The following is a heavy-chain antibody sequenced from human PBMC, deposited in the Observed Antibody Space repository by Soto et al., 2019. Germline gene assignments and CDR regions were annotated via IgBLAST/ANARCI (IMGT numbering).Heavy chain of an antibody. CDR3: NTDSHSTTIEVRLDY. J-gene: IGHJ4*01. CDR1: GYSFRNAW. CDR2: IKSKALGGTT. D-gene: IGHD3-22*01. Sequence: GGPMEPACAGCGYSFRNAWIDWVRNVPGKGLEWVGRIKSKALGGTTDFAAPVRGRFAITRDDSRNVAYMQMNSLYTEDTAVYYCNTDSHSTTIEVRLDYWGHGTLVTVSS. V-gene: IGHV3-15*07.